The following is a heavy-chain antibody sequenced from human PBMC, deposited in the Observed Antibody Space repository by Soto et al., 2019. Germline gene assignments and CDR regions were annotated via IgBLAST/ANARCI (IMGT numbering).Heavy chain of an antibody. CDR3: ARLSATPYYYYGMDV. D-gene: IGHD1-26*01. CDR2: IWYDGSNK. Sequence: GGSLRLSCAASGFTFSSYGMHWVRQAPGKGLEWVAVIWYDGSNKYYADSVKGRFTISRDNSKNTLYLQMNSLRAEDTAVYYCARLSATPYYYYGMDVWGQGTTVTVSS. CDR1: GFTFSSYG. V-gene: IGHV3-33*01. J-gene: IGHJ6*02.